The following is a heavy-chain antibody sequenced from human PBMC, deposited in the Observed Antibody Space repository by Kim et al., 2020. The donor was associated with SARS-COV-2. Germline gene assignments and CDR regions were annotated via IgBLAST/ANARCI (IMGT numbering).Heavy chain of an antibody. CDR1: GGSISSYY. J-gene: IGHJ6*03. Sequence: SETLSLTCTVSGGSISSYYWSWIRQPPGKGLEWIGYIYYSGSTNYNPSLKSRVTISVDTSKNQFSLKLSSVTAADTAVYYCARDFRYCSSTSCDNYYMDVWGQGTTVTVSS. CDR3: ARDFRYCSSTSCDNYYMDV. CDR2: IYYSGST. D-gene: IGHD2-2*02. V-gene: IGHV4-59*01.